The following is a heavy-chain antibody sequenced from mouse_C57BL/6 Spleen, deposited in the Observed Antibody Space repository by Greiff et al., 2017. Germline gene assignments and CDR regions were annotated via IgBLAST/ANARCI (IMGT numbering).Heavy chain of an antibody. J-gene: IGHJ4*01. D-gene: IGHD1-1*01. CDR3: ARGRPITTVVDYAMDY. CDR1: GYTFTDYY. V-gene: IGHV1-19*01. Sequence: EVQLQQSGPVLVKPGASVKMSCKASGYTFTDYYMNWVKQSHGKSLEWIGVINPYNGGTSYNQKFKGKATLTVDKSSSTAYMELNSLTSEDSAVYYCARGRPITTVVDYAMDYWGQGTSVTVSS. CDR2: INPYNGGT.